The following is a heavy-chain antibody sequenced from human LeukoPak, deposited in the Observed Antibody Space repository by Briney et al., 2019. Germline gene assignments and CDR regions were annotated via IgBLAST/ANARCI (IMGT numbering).Heavy chain of an antibody. J-gene: IGHJ4*03. CDR3: AKDTLMDIVVVPAAIEPDY. CDR2: ISYDGSNK. D-gene: IGHD2-2*03. CDR1: GFTFSSYG. Sequence: GRSLRLSCAASGFTFSSYGMHWVRQAPGKGLEWVAVISYDGSNKYYADSVKGRFTISRDNSKNTLYLQMNSLRAEDTAVYYCAKDTLMDIVVVPAAIEPDYWGQGTTVTVSS. V-gene: IGHV3-30*18.